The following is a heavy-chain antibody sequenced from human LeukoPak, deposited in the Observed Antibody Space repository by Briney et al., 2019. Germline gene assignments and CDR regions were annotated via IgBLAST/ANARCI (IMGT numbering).Heavy chain of an antibody. CDR1: GFTLSSYS. V-gene: IGHV3-21*04. CDR2: ISSSGTYI. CDR3: ARQFMGYSSSWYHFDY. Sequence: GGSLRLSCAASGFTLSSYSTNWVRQSPGKGLEWVSSISSSGTYISYAGSVKGRFTISRDNAKNSLYLQVNSLRAEDTAVYYCARQFMGYSSSWYHFDYWGQGTLVTVSS. J-gene: IGHJ4*02. D-gene: IGHD6-13*01.